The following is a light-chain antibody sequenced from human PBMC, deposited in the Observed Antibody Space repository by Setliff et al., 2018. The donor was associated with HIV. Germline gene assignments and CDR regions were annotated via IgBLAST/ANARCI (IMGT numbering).Light chain of an antibody. J-gene: IGLJ1*01. Sequence: QSALTQPRSVSWSPGQSVTFSCTGSSSDVGAYNYVSWYQQHPGKAPKLIVYDVTKRPSGVPDRFSGSKSGDTASLTISGLQSEDEADYYCSSYAGSKNYIFGTGTKVTVL. CDR1: SSDVGAYNY. V-gene: IGLV2-11*01. CDR3: SSYAGSKNYI. CDR2: DVT.